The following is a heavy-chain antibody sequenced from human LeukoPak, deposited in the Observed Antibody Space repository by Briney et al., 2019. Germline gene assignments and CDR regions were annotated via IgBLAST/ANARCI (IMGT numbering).Heavy chain of an antibody. D-gene: IGHD3-3*01. CDR1: GYTFTGYY. J-gene: IGHJ5*02. Sequence: ASVKVSCKASGYTFTGYYMHWVRQAPGQGLGWMGWINPNSGGTNYAQKFQGRVTMTRDTSISTAYMELSRLRSDDTAVYYCARAITIFGVARWFDPWGQGTLVTVSS. CDR3: ARAITIFGVARWFDP. V-gene: IGHV1-2*02. CDR2: INPNSGGT.